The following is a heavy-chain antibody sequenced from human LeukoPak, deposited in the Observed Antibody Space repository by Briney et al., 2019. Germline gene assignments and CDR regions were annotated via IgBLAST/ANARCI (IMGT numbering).Heavy chain of an antibody. CDR3: VRDRGTYRPIDY. J-gene: IGHJ4*02. Sequence: PGGSLRLSCAASAFSLSAYNMNWVRQAPGKGLEWVSSISYTGTYIYYADSVKGRFTISRDNAQNSLYLQMNSLRAEDAAIYYCVRDRGTYRPIDYWGQGTLVTVSS. CDR1: AFSLSAYN. D-gene: IGHD1-26*01. CDR2: ISYTGTYI. V-gene: IGHV3-21*04.